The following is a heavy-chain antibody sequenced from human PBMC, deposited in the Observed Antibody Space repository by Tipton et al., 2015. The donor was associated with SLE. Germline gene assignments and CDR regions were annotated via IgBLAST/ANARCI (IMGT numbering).Heavy chain of an antibody. D-gene: IGHD4-17*01. Sequence: LRLSCAVSGYSISSGYYWGWIRQPPGKGLEWIGSIYHSGSTYYNPSLKSRVTISVDTSKNQFSLKLSSVTAADTAVYYCARLAHAYGVLDYWGQGTLVTVSS. CDR1: GYSISSGYY. CDR2: IYHSGST. V-gene: IGHV4-38-2*01. CDR3: ARLAHAYGVLDY. J-gene: IGHJ4*02.